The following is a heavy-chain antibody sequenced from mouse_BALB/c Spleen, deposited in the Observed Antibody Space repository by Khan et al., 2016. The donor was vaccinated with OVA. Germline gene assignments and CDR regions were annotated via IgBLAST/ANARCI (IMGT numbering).Heavy chain of an antibody. CDR3: SNKYGSGFDY. D-gene: IGHD1-1*01. CDR2: INPHIGET. Sequence: VQLQQSGPELVKPGASVKISCKASGYSFTGYFMNWVMQSHGKSLEWIGRINPHIGETLYNQKFKGKATLTVDESSRTAHMQLRSLASEDSAVYYCSNKYGSGFDYWGQGTTVTVSS. J-gene: IGHJ2*01. CDR1: GYSFTGYF. V-gene: IGHV1-20*02.